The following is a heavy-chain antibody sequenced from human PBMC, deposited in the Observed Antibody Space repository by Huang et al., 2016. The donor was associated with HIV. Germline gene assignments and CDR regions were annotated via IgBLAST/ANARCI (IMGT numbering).Heavy chain of an antibody. CDR1: GGSITSSSYY. CDR2: IYYSGST. J-gene: IGHJ3*02. V-gene: IGHV4-39*01. CDR3: ARHFSYYDSSGYTPWDAFDI. Sequence: GGSITSSSYYWGWIRQPPGKGLEWVGSIYYSGSTDYNPSLKSRVTLSVDTSKNQFSLKLSSVTAADTAVYYCARHFSYYDSSGYTPWDAFDIWGQGTMVTVSS. D-gene: IGHD3-22*01.